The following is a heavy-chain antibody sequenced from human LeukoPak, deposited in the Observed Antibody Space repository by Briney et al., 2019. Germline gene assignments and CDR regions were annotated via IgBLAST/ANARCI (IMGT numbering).Heavy chain of an antibody. CDR3: TREPEYYGDTY. D-gene: IGHD4-17*01. V-gene: IGHV3-49*03. J-gene: IGHJ4*02. CDR2: IRSKAYGGTT. CDR1: GFTFGDYA. Sequence: GGSLRLSCTASGFTFGDYAMSWFRQAPGKGLEWVGFIRSKAYGGTTEYAASVKGRFTISGDDSKSIAYLQMNSLKTEDTAVYYCTREPEYYGDTYWGQGTLVTVSS.